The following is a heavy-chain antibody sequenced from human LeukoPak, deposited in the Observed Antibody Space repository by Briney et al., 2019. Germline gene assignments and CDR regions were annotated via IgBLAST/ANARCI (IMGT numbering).Heavy chain of an antibody. J-gene: IGHJ4*02. D-gene: IGHD4-23*01. CDR1: GGSISSSSYY. CDR3: ARPTVDYWGGSDY. Sequence: SETLSLTCTVSGGSISSSSYYWGWIRQPPGKGLEWIGSIYYSGSTYYNPSLKSRVTISVDTSKNQFSLKLSSVTAADTAVYYCARPTVDYWGGSDYWGQGTLVTVSS. V-gene: IGHV4-39*01. CDR2: IYYSGST.